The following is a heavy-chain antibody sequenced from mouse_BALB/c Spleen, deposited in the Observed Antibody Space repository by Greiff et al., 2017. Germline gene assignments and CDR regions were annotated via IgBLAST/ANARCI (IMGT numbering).Heavy chain of an antibody. CDR1: GFTFTDYY. J-gene: IGHJ4*01. CDR3: ARDRDAMDY. CDR2: IRNKANGYTT. Sequence: EVHLVESGGGLVQPGGSLRLSCATSGFTFTDYYMSWVRHPPGKALEWLGFIRNKANGYTTEYSASVKGRFTISRDNSQSILYLQMNTLRAEDSATYYCARDRDAMDYWGQGTSVTVSS. V-gene: IGHV7-3*02.